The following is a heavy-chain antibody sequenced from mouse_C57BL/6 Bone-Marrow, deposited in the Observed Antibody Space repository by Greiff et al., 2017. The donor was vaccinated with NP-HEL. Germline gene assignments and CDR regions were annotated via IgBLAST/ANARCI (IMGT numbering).Heavy chain of an antibody. D-gene: IGHD1-1*01. V-gene: IGHV5-6*01. Sequence: EVHLVESGGDLVKPGGSLKLSCAASGFTFSSYGMSWVRQTPDKRLEWVATISSGGSYTYYPDSVKGRFTISRDNAKNTLYLQMSSLKSEDTAMYYCARRDYYGTPYAMDYWGQGTSVTVSS. CDR1: GFTFSSYG. CDR3: ARRDYYGTPYAMDY. CDR2: ISSGGSYT. J-gene: IGHJ4*01.